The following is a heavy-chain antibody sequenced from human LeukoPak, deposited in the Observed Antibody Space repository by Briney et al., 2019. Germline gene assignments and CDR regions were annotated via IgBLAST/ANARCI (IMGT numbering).Heavy chain of an antibody. D-gene: IGHD6-13*01. CDR2: INPNSGGT. Sequence: GASVKVSCKASGYTFTGYFMQWVRQAPGQGLEWMGRINPNSGGTNYAQKFQGRVTMTRDTSISTAYMELSSLRSDDTAVYYCALRPTGYSSSWYFDYWGQGTLVTVSS. V-gene: IGHV1-2*06. CDR1: GYTFTGYF. CDR3: ALRPTGYSSSWYFDY. J-gene: IGHJ4*02.